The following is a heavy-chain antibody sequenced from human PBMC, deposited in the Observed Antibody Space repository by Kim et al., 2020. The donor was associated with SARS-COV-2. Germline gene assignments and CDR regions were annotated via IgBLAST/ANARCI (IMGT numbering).Heavy chain of an antibody. CDR2: INPYSGDT. D-gene: IGHD3-3*01. CDR3: ARSGHFWSGHYLDL. J-gene: IGHJ5*02. Sequence: ASVKVSCKASGYTFTDYYIHWVRQAPGQGLEWMGWINPYSGDTNYAQKFQGRVTMTRDTCISTPYVELSSLRSDDTAVYYCARSGHFWSGHYLDLWGQGTLITVSP. CDR1: GYTFTDYY. V-gene: IGHV1-2*02.